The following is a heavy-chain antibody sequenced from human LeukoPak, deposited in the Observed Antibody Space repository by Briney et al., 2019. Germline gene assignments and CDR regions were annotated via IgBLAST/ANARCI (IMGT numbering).Heavy chain of an antibody. D-gene: IGHD1-26*01. CDR2: ISAYNGNT. CDR3: ARSLSVGAPYYFDY. CDR1: GYTFSTHG. J-gene: IGHJ4*02. Sequence: GASVKVSCKSSGYTFSTHGVTWVRQAPGQGLEWMGWISAYNGNTNYAQKLQGRVTMTTDTSTSTAYMELRSLRSDDTAVYYCARSLSVGAPYYFDYWGQGTLVTVS. V-gene: IGHV1-18*01.